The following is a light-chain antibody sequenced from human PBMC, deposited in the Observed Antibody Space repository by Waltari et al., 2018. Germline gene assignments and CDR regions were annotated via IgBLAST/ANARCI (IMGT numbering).Light chain of an antibody. V-gene: IGLV3-21*01. Sequence: SYVLTQPPSVPVAPGQTARITRGGNNIGSITLYWYQQRPAKAPMLVLHYATYRPSGIPDRFSGSNSGNSATLAISRLEAGDEADYYCQVWDTSTDQVIFGGGTKLTVL. CDR1: NIGSIT. CDR2: YAT. CDR3: QVWDTSTDQVI. J-gene: IGLJ2*01.